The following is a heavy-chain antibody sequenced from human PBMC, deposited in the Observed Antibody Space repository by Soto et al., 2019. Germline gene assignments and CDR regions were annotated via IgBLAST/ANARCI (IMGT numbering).Heavy chain of an antibody. CDR2: ISGGGSTT. D-gene: IGHD3-10*01. Sequence: EVQLLESGGGLIQPGGSLRLSCAASGFTFSSYAMNWVRQAPGKGLEWVSAISGGGSTTYHADSVKGRFTISRDNSKNTLYLQMNSLRAEDTAVYYCAKDRPFSFSGSSDTSLDYWGQGTPVTVSS. V-gene: IGHV3-23*01. CDR3: AKDRPFSFSGSSDTSLDY. J-gene: IGHJ4*02. CDR1: GFTFSSYA.